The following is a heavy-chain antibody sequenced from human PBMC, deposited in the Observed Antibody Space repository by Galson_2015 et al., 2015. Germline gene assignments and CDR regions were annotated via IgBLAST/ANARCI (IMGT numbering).Heavy chain of an antibody. CDR2: IWYDGSDK. CDR1: GFTFSSYG. Sequence: SLRLSCAASGFTFSSYGMHWVRQAPGKGLEWVAVIWYDGSDKYYADSAKGRFTISRDNSKNTLYLQMNSLRAEDTAVYYCARNRGDCSGGSCYPDYWGQGTLVTVST. CDR3: ARNRGDCSGGSCYPDY. V-gene: IGHV3-33*01. D-gene: IGHD2-15*01. J-gene: IGHJ4*02.